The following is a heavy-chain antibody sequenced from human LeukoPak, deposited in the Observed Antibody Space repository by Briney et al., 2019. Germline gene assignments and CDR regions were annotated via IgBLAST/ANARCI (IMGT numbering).Heavy chain of an antibody. CDR3: ARPYSSSPGIFDY. V-gene: IGHV4-38-2*01. CDR2: IYHSGST. CDR1: GYSISSGYY. J-gene: IGHJ4*02. Sequence: SETLSLTCAVSGYSISSGYYWGWIRQPPGKGLEWFGSIYHSGSTYYNPSLKSRVTISVDTSKNQFSLKLSSVTAADTAVYYCARPYSSSPGIFDYWGQGTLVTVSS. D-gene: IGHD6-6*01.